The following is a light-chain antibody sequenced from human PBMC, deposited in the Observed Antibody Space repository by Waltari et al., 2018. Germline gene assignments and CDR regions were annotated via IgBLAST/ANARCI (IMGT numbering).Light chain of an antibody. CDR2: EVS. Sequence: QSALTQPASVSGSPGQSITISCTGTSSDVGGYNSASWYQQHPGKAPNLMIYEVSKRPSGVSNRFSGSKSGNTASLTISGLQAEDEADYYCSSYTSSSTLYVFGTGTKVTVL. CDR3: SSYTSSSTLYV. J-gene: IGLJ1*01. V-gene: IGLV2-14*01. CDR1: SSDVGGYNS.